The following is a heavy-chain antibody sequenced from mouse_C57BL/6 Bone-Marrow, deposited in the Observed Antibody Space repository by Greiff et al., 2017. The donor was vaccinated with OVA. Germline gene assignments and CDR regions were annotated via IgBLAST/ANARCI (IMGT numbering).Heavy chain of an antibody. CDR2: IYPRSGNT. Sequence: QVQLKHSGAELARPGASVKLSCKASGYTFTSYGISWVKQRTGQGLEWIGEIYPRSGNTYYNEKFKGKATLTADKSSSTAYMELRSLTSEDSAVYFCARNGYLYWYFDVWGTGTTVTVSS. V-gene: IGHV1-81*01. CDR1: GYTFTSYG. CDR3: ARNGYLYWYFDV. J-gene: IGHJ1*03. D-gene: IGHD2-2*01.